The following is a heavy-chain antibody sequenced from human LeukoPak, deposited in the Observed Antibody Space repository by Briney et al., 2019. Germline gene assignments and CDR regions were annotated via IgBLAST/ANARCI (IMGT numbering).Heavy chain of an antibody. CDR2: ISGSGGNT. Sequence: PGGSLRLSCAASGFTFSSYAMSWVRQAPGKGLEWVSGISGSGGNTYYADSVKGRFTISRDNSKNTLYLQMNSLRAEDTAVYYCARDGGDGSGSYYEFDYWGQGTLVTVSS. CDR3: ARDGGDGSGSYYEFDY. V-gene: IGHV3-23*01. J-gene: IGHJ4*02. CDR1: GFTFSSYA. D-gene: IGHD3-10*01.